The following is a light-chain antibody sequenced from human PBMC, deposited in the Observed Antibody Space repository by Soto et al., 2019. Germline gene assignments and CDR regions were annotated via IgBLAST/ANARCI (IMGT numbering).Light chain of an antibody. Sequence: IVLTQSPATLSVSPGERATLSCRASQSVSSNLAWHQQRPGQAPRLLIYGASTRATVVPARFSGGVSGTEFTLTITSLKSEDFAVYWCQQYNNWPLTFGPGTRLEIK. CDR2: GAS. V-gene: IGKV3D-15*01. CDR3: QQYNNWPLT. J-gene: IGKJ5*01. CDR1: QSVSSN.